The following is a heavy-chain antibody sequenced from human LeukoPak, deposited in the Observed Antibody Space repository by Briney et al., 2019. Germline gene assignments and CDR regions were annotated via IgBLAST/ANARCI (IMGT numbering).Heavy chain of an antibody. V-gene: IGHV1-46*01. CDR1: GYTFTSNY. D-gene: IGHD3-10*01. CDR2: ISPSGGST. CDR3: ARVSRGGVRGANFDY. J-gene: IGHJ4*02. Sequence: ASVKVSCKAFGYTFTSNYMHWVRQAPGQGPEWMGVISPSGGSTTYAQKFQGRVTLTRDMSTSTDYLELSSLRSEDTAVYYCARVSRGGVRGANFDYWGQGTLVTVSS.